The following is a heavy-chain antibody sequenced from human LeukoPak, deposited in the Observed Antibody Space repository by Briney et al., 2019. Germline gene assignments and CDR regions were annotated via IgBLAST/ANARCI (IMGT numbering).Heavy chain of an antibody. CDR2: VNPNSGGT. CDR1: GYTFTGYY. Sequence: VASVKVSCKASGYTFTGYYMHWVRQAPGQGLEWMGWVNPNSGGTNYAQKFQGRVTMTRDTSISTAYMELSRLRSDDTAVYYCARVHARPYYGDLIDYWGQGTLVTVSS. J-gene: IGHJ4*02. D-gene: IGHD4-17*01. CDR3: ARVHARPYYGDLIDY. V-gene: IGHV1-2*02.